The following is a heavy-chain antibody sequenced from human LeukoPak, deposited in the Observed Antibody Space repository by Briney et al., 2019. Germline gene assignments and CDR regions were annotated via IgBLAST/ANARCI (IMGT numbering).Heavy chain of an antibody. V-gene: IGHV3-7*01. Sequence: GGSLRLSCAVYGFTSSSYWMSWVRQAPGKGLEWVANIEQDGSEKYSVDSVKGRFTISRDNAKNSLYLQMNSLRAEDTAVYYCARDKIVGATHFDYWGQGTLVTVSS. J-gene: IGHJ4*02. CDR3: ARDKIVGATHFDY. D-gene: IGHD1-26*01. CDR1: GFTSSSYW. CDR2: IEQDGSEK.